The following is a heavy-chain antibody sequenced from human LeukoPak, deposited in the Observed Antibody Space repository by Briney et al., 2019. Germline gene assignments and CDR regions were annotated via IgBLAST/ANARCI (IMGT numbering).Heavy chain of an antibody. V-gene: IGHV3-74*01. Sequence: GGSLRLSCAASGFTFSSYWMHWVRQAPGKGLVWVSRINSDGSSTSYADSVKGRFTISRDNAKNTLYLQMNSLRAEDTAVYYCAREPREYSSGWYVFDYWGQGTLVTVSS. CDR1: GFTFSSYW. CDR2: INSDGSST. CDR3: AREPREYSSGWYVFDY. J-gene: IGHJ4*02. D-gene: IGHD6-19*01.